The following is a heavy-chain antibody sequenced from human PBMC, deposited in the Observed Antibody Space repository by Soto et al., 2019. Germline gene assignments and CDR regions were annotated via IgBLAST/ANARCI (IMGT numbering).Heavy chain of an antibody. V-gene: IGHV3-30-3*01. Sequence: GGSLRLSCAASGFTFSSYAMHWVRQAPGKGLEWVAVISYDGSNKYYADSVKGRFTISRDNSKNTLYLQMNSLRAEDTAVYYCARVFCSSTSCYAGSDYYYYGMDVWGQGTTVTVSS. J-gene: IGHJ6*02. CDR1: GFTFSSYA. CDR3: ARVFCSSTSCYAGSDYYYYGMDV. CDR2: ISYDGSNK. D-gene: IGHD2-2*01.